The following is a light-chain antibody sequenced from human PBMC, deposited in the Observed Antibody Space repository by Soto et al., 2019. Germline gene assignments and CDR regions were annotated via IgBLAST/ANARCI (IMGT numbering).Light chain of an antibody. Sequence: DIQMTQSPSSLSASVGDRVTITCQASQDISNYLNGYQQKPGKAHKLLIYDASNLETGVPSRFSGSRSGTDFTITISSLQPEDIAAYYCQQYDNLTPYTFGQGTKLEIK. CDR1: QDISNY. CDR2: DAS. J-gene: IGKJ2*01. V-gene: IGKV1-33*01. CDR3: QQYDNLTPYT.